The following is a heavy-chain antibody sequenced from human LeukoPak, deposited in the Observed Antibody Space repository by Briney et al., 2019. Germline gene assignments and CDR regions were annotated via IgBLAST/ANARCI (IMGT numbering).Heavy chain of an antibody. J-gene: IGHJ4*02. D-gene: IGHD3-9*01. CDR3: ARGEHDILTGYYIRY. Sequence: SETLSLTCTVSGGSISRYYWSWIRPPAGKGLEWIGRIYTSGSTNYNPSLKSRVTMSVDTSKNQFSLKLSSVTAADTAVYYCARGEHDILTGYYIRYWGQGTLVTVSS. CDR1: GGSISRYY. CDR2: IYTSGST. V-gene: IGHV4-4*07.